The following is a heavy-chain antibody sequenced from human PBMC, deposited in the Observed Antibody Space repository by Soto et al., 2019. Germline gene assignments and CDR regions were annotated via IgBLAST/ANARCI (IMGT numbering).Heavy chain of an antibody. V-gene: IGHV4-59*02. Sequence: LETLSLTCPVSGVSVSCSYCWSWLRPPPGKALEWIGYIHHSGSTKYNPSLKSRVTMSVDTSKNQFSLRLMSVTAPDTAVYYCARAEYSRGWYPFDYWGQGALVTVSS. D-gene: IGHD6-19*01. J-gene: IGHJ4*02. CDR2: IHHSGST. CDR1: GVSVSCSYC. CDR3: ARAEYSRGWYPFDY.